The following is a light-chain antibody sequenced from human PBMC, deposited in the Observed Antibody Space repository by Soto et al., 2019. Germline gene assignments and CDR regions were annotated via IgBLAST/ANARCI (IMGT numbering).Light chain of an antibody. V-gene: IGKV3-15*01. CDR1: QSIGRN. CDR3: QQSLNWPLT. CDR2: DAS. J-gene: IGKJ3*01. Sequence: DIVMTQSPATLSVSPGERAALSCRASQSIGRNLAWFQQRPGQAPRRLIYDASTWASGVPARVSGSGSGTEFTLTISSLPPEDFAVYYCQQSLNWPLTFGPGTKVDIK.